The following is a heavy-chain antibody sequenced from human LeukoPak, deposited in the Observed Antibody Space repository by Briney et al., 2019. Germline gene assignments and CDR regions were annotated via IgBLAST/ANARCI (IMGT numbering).Heavy chain of an antibody. J-gene: IGHJ3*02. CDR1: GGTFSSYA. CDR3: SSLVPGDGAFDI. D-gene: IGHD5-24*01. CDR2: IIPIFGTA. Sequence: ASVKVSCKASGGTFSSYAISWVRQAPGQGLEWMGGIIPIFGTANYAQKFQGRVTITTDESTSTAYMELSSLRSEDTAVYYCSSLVPGDGAFDIWGQGTMVTVSS. V-gene: IGHV1-69*05.